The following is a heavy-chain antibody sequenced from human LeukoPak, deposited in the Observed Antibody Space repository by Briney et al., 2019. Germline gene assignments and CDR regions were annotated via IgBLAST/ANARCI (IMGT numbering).Heavy chain of an antibody. D-gene: IGHD3-10*01. V-gene: IGHV3-23*01. CDR3: AKGPVGDY. CDR2: ISGSASST. Sequence: PGGSLRLSCAASGFTFSNYAMSWVRQAPGKGLEWVSGISGSASSTYYADSVKGRFTISRDNSKNTLYLQMNSLRAEDTAVYYCAKGPVGDYWGQGTLVTVSS. CDR1: GFTFSNYA. J-gene: IGHJ4*02.